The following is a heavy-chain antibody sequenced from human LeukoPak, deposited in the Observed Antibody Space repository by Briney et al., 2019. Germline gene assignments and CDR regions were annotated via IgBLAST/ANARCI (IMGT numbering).Heavy chain of an antibody. CDR2: IIPIFGTA. J-gene: IGHJ5*02. CDR1: GYTFTSYG. CDR3: ARGGELPYNWFDP. D-gene: IGHD1-7*01. V-gene: IGHV1-69*13. Sequence: SVKVSCKASGYTFTSYGISWVRQAPGQGLEWMGGIIPIFGTANYAQKFQGRVTITADESTSTAYMELSSLRSEDTAVYYCARGGELPYNWFDPWGQGTLVTVSS.